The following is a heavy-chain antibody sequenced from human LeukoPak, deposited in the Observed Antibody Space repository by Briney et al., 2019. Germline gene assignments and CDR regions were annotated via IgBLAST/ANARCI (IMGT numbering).Heavy chain of an antibody. Sequence: ASVKVSCKASGYTFTGYYMHWVRQATGQGLEWMGWMNPNSGNTGYAQKFQGRVTMTRNTSISTAYMELSSLRSEDTAVYYCARGGDGSGYYSYYYYGMDVWGQGTTVTVSS. D-gene: IGHD3-10*01. CDR1: GYTFTGYY. CDR2: MNPNSGNT. CDR3: ARGGDGSGYYSYYYYGMDV. V-gene: IGHV1-8*02. J-gene: IGHJ6*02.